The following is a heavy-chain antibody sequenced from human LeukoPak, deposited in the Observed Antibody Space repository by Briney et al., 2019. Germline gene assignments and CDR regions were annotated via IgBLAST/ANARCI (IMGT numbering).Heavy chain of an antibody. Sequence: SETLSLTCTVSGGSVSSYYWSWIRQPAGKGLEWIGRIYTSGSTNYNPSLKSRVTMSVDTSKNQFSLKLSSVTAADTAVYYCAREFIVVVPAASRLYYYYMDVWGKGTTVTISS. CDR2: IYTSGST. CDR1: GGSVSSYY. V-gene: IGHV4-4*07. J-gene: IGHJ6*03. CDR3: AREFIVVVPAASRLYYYYMDV. D-gene: IGHD2-2*01.